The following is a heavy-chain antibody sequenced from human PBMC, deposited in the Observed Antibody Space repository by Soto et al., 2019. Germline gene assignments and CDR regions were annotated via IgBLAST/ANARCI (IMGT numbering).Heavy chain of an antibody. CDR2: ITGGATNT. CDR1: GFTFSSYP. Sequence: EVQLLESGGGLVQPGGSLRLSCEASGFTFSSYPMSWVRQAPGKGLEWISGITGGATNTYYADSVKGRITISRDNSKNTLYLQLNSLRAEDTAVYYYAKEAARPGPCDSWGQGTLVTVSS. J-gene: IGHJ4*02. CDR3: AKEAARPGPCDS. D-gene: IGHD6-6*01. V-gene: IGHV3-23*01.